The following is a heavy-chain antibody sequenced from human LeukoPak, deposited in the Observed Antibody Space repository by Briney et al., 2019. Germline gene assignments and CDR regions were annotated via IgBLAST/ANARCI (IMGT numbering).Heavy chain of an antibody. J-gene: IGHJ1*01. CDR3: ARDSSEFRSLLFH. CDR2: ITPMFGTS. D-gene: IGHD1-14*01. Sequence: ASVKVSCKASGGTFSRHTISWVRQRPGQGLEWMGGITPMFGTSNYAQKFRGRVTITADESTSTAYVELSSLRSEDTAVYYCARDSSEFRSLLFHWGQGTLVTVSS. CDR1: GGTFSRHT. V-gene: IGHV1-69*13.